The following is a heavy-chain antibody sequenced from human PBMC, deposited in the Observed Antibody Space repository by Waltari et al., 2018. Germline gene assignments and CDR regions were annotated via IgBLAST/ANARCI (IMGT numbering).Heavy chain of an antibody. J-gene: IGHJ6*02. Sequence: EEQLVESGGGLVQPGDSLRLSCAASGFTFSSFWMNWVRQAPGQGPLWVSRMSTDAVYTTYADSVKGRFTIARDHARNTLYLQMNRLRAEDTAVYFCARVSRRTYRSPVPGRHYYYGMDVWGQGTTVTVSS. CDR2: MSTDAVYT. V-gene: IGHV3-74*03. CDR3: ARVSRRTYRSPVPGRHYYYGMDV. D-gene: IGHD1-1*01. CDR1: GFTFSSFW.